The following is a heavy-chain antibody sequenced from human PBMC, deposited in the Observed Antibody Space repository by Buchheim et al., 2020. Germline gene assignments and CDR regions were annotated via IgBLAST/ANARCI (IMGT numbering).Heavy chain of an antibody. CDR2: IYYSGST. J-gene: IGHJ2*01. V-gene: IGHV4-31*03. CDR3: ARGAGTTRRYCSSGSCYSPNWYFDL. CDR1: GGSISSGGYY. D-gene: IGHD2-15*01. Sequence: QVQLQESGPGLVKPSQTLSLTCTVSGGSISSGGYYWSWIRQHPGKGLEWIGYIYYSGSTYYNPSLKSRVTISVDTSKNQFSLKRSAVTDADTAVYYCARGAGTTRRYCSSGSCYSPNWYFDLWGRGTL.